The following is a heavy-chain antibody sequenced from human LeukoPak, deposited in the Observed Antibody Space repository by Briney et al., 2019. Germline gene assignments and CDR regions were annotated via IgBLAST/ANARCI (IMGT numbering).Heavy chain of an antibody. V-gene: IGHV3-21*01. CDR2: ISSTSSYI. Sequence: PGGSLRLSCAASRFTFSSYSMNWVRQAPGKGLEWVSSISSTSSYIYYADSVKGRFTISRDNAKNSLYLQMNSLRAEDTAVYYCARNPYYYDSSGHFDYWGQGTLVTVSS. CDR1: RFTFSSYS. CDR3: ARNPYYYDSSGHFDY. D-gene: IGHD3-22*01. J-gene: IGHJ4*02.